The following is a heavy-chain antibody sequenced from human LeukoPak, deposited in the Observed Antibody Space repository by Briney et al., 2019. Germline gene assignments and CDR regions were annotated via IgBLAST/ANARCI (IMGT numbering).Heavy chain of an antibody. Sequence: GGSLRLSCAASGFTVSSKYMSSVRQAPGMGLEWISVIVGDGRTHYADSMKGRFTISRDNSKNTLYLQMSSLRAEDTAVYYCATRPSGDYPYFDFWGQGTLVTVSS. D-gene: IGHD4-17*01. CDR2: IVGDGRT. V-gene: IGHV3-53*01. J-gene: IGHJ4*02. CDR1: GFTVSSKY. CDR3: ATRPSGDYPYFDF.